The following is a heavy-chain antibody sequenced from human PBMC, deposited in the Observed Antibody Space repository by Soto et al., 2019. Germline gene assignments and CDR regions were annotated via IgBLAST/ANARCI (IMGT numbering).Heavy chain of an antibody. CDR3: AREVQVHTPAFVY. D-gene: IGHD3-10*01. V-gene: IGHV1-69*19. J-gene: IGHJ4*02. CDR2: ISPMFGAA. CDR1: GGTFNTYA. Sequence: QVQLVQSGAEMKKPGSSVKVSCQSSGGTFNTYAMNWVRQAPGQGPEWMGDISPMFGAANYAPKFQGRVTITVVESTGTSYMQLSSLTSEDTALYFCAREVQVHTPAFVYWGQGTLVTVSS.